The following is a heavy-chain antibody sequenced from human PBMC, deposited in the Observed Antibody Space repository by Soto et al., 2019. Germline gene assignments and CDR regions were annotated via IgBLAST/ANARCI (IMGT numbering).Heavy chain of an antibody. D-gene: IGHD5-18*01. CDR3: ARDEVGAMAFYYYYGMDV. J-gene: IGHJ6*02. V-gene: IGHV1-3*01. CDR1: GYTFTSYA. Sequence: ASVKVSCKASGYTFTSYAMHWVRQAPGQRLEWMGWINAGNGNTKYSQKFQGRVTITRDTSASTAYMEPSSLRSEDTAVYYCARDEVGAMAFYYYYGMDVWGQGTTVTVSS. CDR2: INAGNGNT.